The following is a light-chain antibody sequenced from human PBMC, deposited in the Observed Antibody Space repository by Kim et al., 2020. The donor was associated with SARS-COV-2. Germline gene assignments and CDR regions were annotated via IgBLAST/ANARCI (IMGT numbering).Light chain of an antibody. CDR1: QSISSW. CDR2: NAS. J-gene: IGKJ5*01. V-gene: IGKV1-5*03. CDR3: QQYNTYPIT. Sequence: ASVGDRVSITCRASQSISSWLAWYQQKPGKAPKVLIYNASSLESGVPSRFSVSGSGTEFTLTISSLQPDDFATYYCQQYNTYPITFGQGTRLEIK.